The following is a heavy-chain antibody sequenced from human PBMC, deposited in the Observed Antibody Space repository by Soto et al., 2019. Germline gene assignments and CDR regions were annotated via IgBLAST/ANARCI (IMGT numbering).Heavy chain of an antibody. Sequence: ASVKVSCKASGGTFSSYAISWVRQAPGQGLEWMGGIIPIFGTANYAQKFQGRVTITADESTSTAYMELSSLRSEDTAVYYCASSRNYCSGGSCYSGLFDYWGQGTLVTVSS. D-gene: IGHD2-15*01. CDR2: IIPIFGTA. J-gene: IGHJ4*02. CDR3: ASSRNYCSGGSCYSGLFDY. CDR1: GGTFSSYA. V-gene: IGHV1-69*13.